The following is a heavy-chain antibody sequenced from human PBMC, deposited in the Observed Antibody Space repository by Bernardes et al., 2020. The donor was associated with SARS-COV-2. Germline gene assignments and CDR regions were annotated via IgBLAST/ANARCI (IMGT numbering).Heavy chain of an antibody. Sequence: SETLSLTCTVSGGSISSYYWSWIRQPAGKGLEWIGRIYTSGSTNYNPSLKSRVTMSVDTSKNQFSLKLSSVTAADTAVYYCARGQTSVRYFDWLSPYYYYYMDVWGKGTTVTVSS. CDR3: ARGQTSVRYFDWLSPYYYYYMDV. J-gene: IGHJ6*03. CDR1: GGSISSYY. CDR2: IYTSGST. V-gene: IGHV4-4*07. D-gene: IGHD3-9*01.